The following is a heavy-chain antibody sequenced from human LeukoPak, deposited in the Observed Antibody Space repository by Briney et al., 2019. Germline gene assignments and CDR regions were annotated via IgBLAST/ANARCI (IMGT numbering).Heavy chain of an antibody. Sequence: SETLSLTCTVSGGSISSSSYYWGWIRQPPGKGLEWIGSIYYSGSTYYNPSLKSRVTISVDTSKNQFSLKLSSVTAADTAVYYCARANYDYVWGSYRHLDYWGQGTLVTASS. J-gene: IGHJ4*02. CDR2: IYYSGST. CDR1: GGSISSSSYY. V-gene: IGHV4-39*01. CDR3: ARANYDYVWGSYRHLDY. D-gene: IGHD3-16*02.